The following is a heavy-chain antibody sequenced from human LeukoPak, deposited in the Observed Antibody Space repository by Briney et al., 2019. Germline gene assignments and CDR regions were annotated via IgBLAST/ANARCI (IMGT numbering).Heavy chain of an antibody. Sequence: GGSLRLSCAASGFTFSSYEMNWVRQAPGKGLEWVSYISSNGGTIYYADSVKGRFTISRDNAKNSLYLQMNSLRAEDTAVYYCARPTGNAFDIWGQGTMVTVSS. J-gene: IGHJ3*02. V-gene: IGHV3-48*03. CDR1: GFTFSSYE. CDR3: ARPTGNAFDI. D-gene: IGHD1-1*01. CDR2: ISSNGGTI.